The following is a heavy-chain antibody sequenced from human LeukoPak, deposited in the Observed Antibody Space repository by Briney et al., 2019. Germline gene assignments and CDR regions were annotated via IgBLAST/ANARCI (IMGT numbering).Heavy chain of an antibody. CDR3: ARDRRYFDTGGLGGPDY. J-gene: IGHJ4*02. V-gene: IGHV3-21*01. Sequence: GGSLRLSCAASGFTFSSYAMSWVRQAPGKGLEWVSSISSSSSYIYYADSMKGRFTISRDNAKNSLFLQMNNLRAEDTAVYYCARDRRYFDTGGLGGPDYWGQGTLITVSS. CDR1: GFTFSSYA. CDR2: ISSSSSYI. D-gene: IGHD2-8*02.